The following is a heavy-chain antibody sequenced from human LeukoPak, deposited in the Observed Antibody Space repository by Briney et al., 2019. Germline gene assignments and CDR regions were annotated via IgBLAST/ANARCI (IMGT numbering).Heavy chain of an antibody. CDR2: INHSGST. D-gene: IGHD6-6*01. V-gene: IGHV4-34*01. Sequence: SETLSLTCAVYGGSFGGYYLSWIRQPPGKGLESIGEINHSGSTYYNPSLKSRVTISVDTSKSQFSLKMTSVTAADTAVYYCARGDIAARLQTWGQGTLVTVSS. CDR1: GGSFGGYY. CDR3: ARGDIAARLQT. J-gene: IGHJ4*02.